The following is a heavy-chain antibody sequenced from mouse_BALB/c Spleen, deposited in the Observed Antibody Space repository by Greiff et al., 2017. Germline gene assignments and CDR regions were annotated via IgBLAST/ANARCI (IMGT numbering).Heavy chain of an antibody. CDR3: ARSGGITTVVASPLFDY. Sequence: EVQGVESGGGLVQPGGSRKLSCAASGFTFSSFGMHWVRQAPEKGLEWVAYISSGSSTIYYADTVKGRFTISRDNPKNTLFLQMTSLRSEDTAMYYCARSGGITTVVASPLFDYWGQGTTLTVSS. D-gene: IGHD1-1*01. V-gene: IGHV5-17*02. J-gene: IGHJ2*01. CDR2: ISSGSSTI. CDR1: GFTFSSFG.